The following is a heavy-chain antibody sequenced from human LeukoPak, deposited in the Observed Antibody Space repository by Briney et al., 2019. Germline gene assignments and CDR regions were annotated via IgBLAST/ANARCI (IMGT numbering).Heavy chain of an antibody. CDR1: GFTFSSYS. CDR3: ARDPYSGTYGDTYYYYMDV. V-gene: IGHV3-48*01. J-gene: IGHJ6*03. CDR2: ISSLSGTI. D-gene: IGHD1-26*01. Sequence: GGSLRLSCAASGFTFSSYSMNWVRQAPGEGLEWVSYISSLSGTIYYADSVKGRFTISRDNAKNSLYLQMNSLRAEDTAVYYCARDPYSGTYGDTYYYYMDVWGKGTTVTISS.